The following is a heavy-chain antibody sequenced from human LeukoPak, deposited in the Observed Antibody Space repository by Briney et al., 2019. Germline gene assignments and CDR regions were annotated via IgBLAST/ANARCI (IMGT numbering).Heavy chain of an antibody. Sequence: SETLSLTCTVSGGSISSNSYYWGWIRQPPGKGLEWIGSIYYSGSTYYNPSLKSRVTISVDTSKNQFSLKLSSVTAADTAVYYCARHFSVPAMLFFDYWGQGTLVTVSS. V-gene: IGHV4-39*01. CDR3: ARHFSVPAMLFFDY. J-gene: IGHJ4*01. CDR1: GGSISSNSYY. D-gene: IGHD2-21*02. CDR2: IYYSGST.